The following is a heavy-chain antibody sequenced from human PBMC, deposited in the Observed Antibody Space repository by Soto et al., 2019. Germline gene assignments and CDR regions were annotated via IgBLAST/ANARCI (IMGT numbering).Heavy chain of an antibody. J-gene: IGHJ4*02. CDR1: GYTFNSHE. CDR2: ISGSGTT. V-gene: IGHV3-48*03. CDR3: ARGGIH. Sequence: PWGSLRLSCVASGYTFNSHEMNWIRQAPGKGLEWISSISGSGTTKYADSVKGRFTISRDNAHKSIYLEMTSLRVEDTGVYYCARGGIHWGQGALVTVSS. D-gene: IGHD6-13*01.